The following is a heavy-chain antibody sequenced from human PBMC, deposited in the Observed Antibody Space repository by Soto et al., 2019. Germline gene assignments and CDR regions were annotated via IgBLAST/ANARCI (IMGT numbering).Heavy chain of an antibody. CDR3: AKDRAGEQKRGGWFDP. CDR2: ISWNSGSI. CDR1: GFTFDDYA. V-gene: IGHV3-9*01. D-gene: IGHD3-16*01. J-gene: IGHJ5*02. Sequence: EVQLVESGGGLVQPGRSLRLSCAASGFTFDDYAMHWVRQAPGKGLEWVSGISWNSGSIGYADSVKGRFTISRDNAKNSLYLQMNSLRAEDTALYYCAKDRAGEQKRGGWFDPWGQGTLVTVSS.